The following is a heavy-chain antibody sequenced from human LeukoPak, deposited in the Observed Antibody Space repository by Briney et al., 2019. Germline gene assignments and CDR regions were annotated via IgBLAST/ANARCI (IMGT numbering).Heavy chain of an antibody. V-gene: IGHV3-15*01. Sequence: PGGSLRLSCAASGFTFSNAWMSWVRQAPGKGLEWVGRIKSKTDGGTTDYAAPVKGRFTISRDDSKNTLYLQMNSLKTEDTAVYYCTTPNDYGDYPHGGDAFDIWGQGTMVTVSS. CDR2: IKSKTDGGTT. J-gene: IGHJ3*02. CDR3: TTPNDYGDYPHGGDAFDI. D-gene: IGHD4-17*01. CDR1: GFTFSNAW.